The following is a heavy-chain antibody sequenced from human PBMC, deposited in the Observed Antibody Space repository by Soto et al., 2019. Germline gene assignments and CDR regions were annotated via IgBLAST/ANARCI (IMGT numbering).Heavy chain of an antibody. D-gene: IGHD1-26*01. CDR2: ISSGAAYI. CDR1: FTFSLYS. V-gene: IGHV3-21*01. CDR3: TRDEGGSYDSWFHP. Sequence: EVQVVESGGGLVKPGGSLTLSCTFTFSLYSMNWVRQAPGKGLEWVASISSGAAYIKYADSVQGRFTISRDNAKRSVSLQMSSLRVEDTAVYFCTRDEGGSYDSWFHPWGQGTQVTVSA. J-gene: IGHJ5*02.